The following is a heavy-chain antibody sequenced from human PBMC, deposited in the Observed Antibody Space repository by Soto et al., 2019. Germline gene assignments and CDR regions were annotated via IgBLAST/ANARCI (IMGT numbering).Heavy chain of an antibody. V-gene: IGHV4-30-4*08. D-gene: IGHD2-2*01. J-gene: IGHJ5*02. CDR2: IYYSGST. Sequence: SVSEGTSISVDGCWISNRQPPGKGLEWIGYIYYSGSTYYNPSLKSRVPISVDRSKNQFSLKLSSVTAANTAVYYCARLPDRWCQGTLVT. CDR1: EGTSISVDGC. CDR3: ARLPDR.